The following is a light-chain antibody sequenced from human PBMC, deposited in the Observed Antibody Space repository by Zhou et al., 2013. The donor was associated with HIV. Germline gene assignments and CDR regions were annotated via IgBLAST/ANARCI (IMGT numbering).Light chain of an antibody. CDR2: MGS. J-gene: IGKJ4*01. CDR1: QNLRHENGHDY. CDR3: MQSVQTPLT. V-gene: IGKV2-28*01. Sequence: DNVMTQSPLSLPVTPGEPASISCRSSQNLRHENGHDYLDWYVYKAGQPPRLLIYMGSNRSPGVPERFSGGGSGTLFTLKISRVESEDVGVYYCMQSVQTPLTFGGGTKVQIK.